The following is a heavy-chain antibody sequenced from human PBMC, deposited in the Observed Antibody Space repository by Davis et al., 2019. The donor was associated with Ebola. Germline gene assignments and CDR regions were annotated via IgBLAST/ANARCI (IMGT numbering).Heavy chain of an antibody. J-gene: IGHJ6*02. CDR1: GYSFTSYW. CDR3: ARPPYYYYGMDV. V-gene: IGHV5-10-1*01. Sequence: GESLKISCKGSGYSFTSYWIGWVRQMPGKGLEWVGRIDPSDSYTNYSPSFQGHVTISADKSISTAYLQWSSLKASDTAMYYCARPPYYYYGMDVWGQGTTVTVSS. CDR2: IDPSDSYT.